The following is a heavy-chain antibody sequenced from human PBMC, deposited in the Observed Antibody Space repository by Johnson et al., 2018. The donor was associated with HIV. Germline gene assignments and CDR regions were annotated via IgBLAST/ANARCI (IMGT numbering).Heavy chain of an antibody. CDR1: GFAFSSYA. V-gene: IGHV3-30-3*01. CDR3: AKDLGANKDDEWATDYYDLAVTYPVPDPRAVVGAFDV. J-gene: IGHJ3*01. CDR2: ISYDGSNK. D-gene: IGHD3-16*01. Sequence: QVQLVESGGGVVQPGRSLRLSCATSGFAFSSYAVHWVRQAPGKGLEWVAVISYDGSNKYFADSVKGRFTISSDNYKNTVYLQMHSLRVEDTDLYYCAKDLGANKDDEWATDYYDLAVTYPVPDPRAVVGAFDVWGQGTMVTVSS.